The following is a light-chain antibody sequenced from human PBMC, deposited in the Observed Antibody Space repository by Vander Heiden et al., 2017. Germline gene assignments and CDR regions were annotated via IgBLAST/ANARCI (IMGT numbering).Light chain of an antibody. CDR1: QSISSY. Sequence: DIHMTHSPSSLSASGGDRVTITCLASQSISSYLNWYQQKPGKAPKLLIYAACSLQSGVPSRFSGSGTGTDFTLTISRLQPEDFATYYCQQGYSTPSTFGQGTRLEIK. CDR2: AAC. J-gene: IGKJ5*01. V-gene: IGKV1-39*01. CDR3: QQGYSTPST.